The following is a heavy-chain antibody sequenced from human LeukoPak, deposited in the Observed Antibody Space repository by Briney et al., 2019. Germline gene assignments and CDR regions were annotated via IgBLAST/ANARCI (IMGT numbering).Heavy chain of an antibody. J-gene: IGHJ4*02. Sequence: GGSLRLSCAASGFTFSSYWMSWVRQAPGKGLEWVANIKQDGSEKYYVDSVKGRFTISRDNAKNSLYLQMNSLRAEDTAVYYCARDGGSYYDSSGYYYFDYWGQGTLVTVSS. D-gene: IGHD3-22*01. CDR2: IKQDGSEK. V-gene: IGHV3-7*01. CDR3: ARDGGSYYDSSGYYYFDY. CDR1: GFTFSSYW.